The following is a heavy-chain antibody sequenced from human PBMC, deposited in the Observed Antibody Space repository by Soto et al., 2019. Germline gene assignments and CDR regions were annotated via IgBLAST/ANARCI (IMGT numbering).Heavy chain of an antibody. J-gene: IGHJ6*02. CDR1: GYTFTSYG. V-gene: IGHV1-18*01. D-gene: IGHD5-12*01. CDR3: ARHLPGMVATQVYYYYYGMDV. Sequence: QVQLVQSGAEVKKPGASVKVSCKASGYTFTSYGISWVRQAPGQGLEWMGWISAYNGNTHYAQKPQGRVTLHPDTSTSTAYLELGSLRSDDTDVYYCARHLPGMVATQVYYYYYGMDVWGHGTTVAVSS. CDR2: ISAYNGNT.